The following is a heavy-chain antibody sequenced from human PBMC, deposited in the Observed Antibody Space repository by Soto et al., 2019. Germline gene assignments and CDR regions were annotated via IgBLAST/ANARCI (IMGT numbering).Heavy chain of an antibody. D-gene: IGHD1-26*01. CDR1: GFTFDDYG. CDR2: ISWNRGRI. CDR3: ATDIASGSNSYYYGLDV. J-gene: IGHJ6*02. Sequence: EVQLVESGGGLVQPGRSLRLSCAASGFTFDDYGMHWVRQAPGKGLEWVSGISWNRGRIGYADAVKGRFTISRDNAKNSLYLQMNSLRAEDTALYYCATDIASGSNSYYYGLDVWGQGTTVTVSS. V-gene: IGHV3-9*01.